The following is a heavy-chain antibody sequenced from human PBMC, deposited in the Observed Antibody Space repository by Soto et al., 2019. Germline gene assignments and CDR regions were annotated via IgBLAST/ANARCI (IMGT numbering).Heavy chain of an antibody. J-gene: IGHJ4*02. V-gene: IGHV3-23*01. CDR3: AKRGNVYMGRGLYYFDY. CDR1: GFTFSSYA. CDR2: ISGSGGST. Sequence: GGSLRLSCAASGFTFSSYAMSWVRQAPGKGLEWVSAISGSGGSTYYADSVKGRFTISRDNSKNTLYLQMNSLRAEDTAVECCAKRGNVYMGRGLYYFDYWGQGTLVTVSS. D-gene: IGHD1-20*01.